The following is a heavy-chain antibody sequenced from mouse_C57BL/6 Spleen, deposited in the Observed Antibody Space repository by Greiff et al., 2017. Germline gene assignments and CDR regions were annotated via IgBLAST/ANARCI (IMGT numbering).Heavy chain of an antibody. J-gene: IGHJ3*01. CDR3: ARGLYDGYYGGFAY. D-gene: IGHD2-3*01. CDR1: GFTFSDFY. Sequence: EVQVVDSGGGLVQSGRSLRLSCATSGFTFSDFYMEWVRQAPGKGLEWIAARRNKANDYTTEYSASVKGRFIVSRDTSQRILYLQMNALRAEDTAIYYCARGLYDGYYGGFAYWGQVTLVTVSA. CDR2: RRNKANDYTT. V-gene: IGHV7-1*01.